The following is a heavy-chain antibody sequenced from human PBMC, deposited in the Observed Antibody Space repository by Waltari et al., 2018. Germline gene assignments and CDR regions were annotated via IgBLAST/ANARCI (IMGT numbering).Heavy chain of an antibody. D-gene: IGHD3-10*01. Sequence: QVQLQESGPGLVKPSETLSLTCTVSGGSISSYYWSWIRQPPGKGLEWIGYIYYSGSTNYNPSLKSRVTISVDTSKNQFSLKLSSVTAADTAGYYCARDRGALYYFDYWGQGTLVTVSS. CDR1: GGSISSYY. J-gene: IGHJ4*02. V-gene: IGHV4-59*01. CDR2: IYYSGST. CDR3: ARDRGALYYFDY.